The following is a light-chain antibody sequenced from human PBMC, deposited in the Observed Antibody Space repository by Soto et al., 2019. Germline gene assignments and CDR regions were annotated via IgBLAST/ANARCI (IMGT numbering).Light chain of an antibody. Sequence: QLVLTQSPSASASLGASVKLTCTLSSGHSTYAIAWHQRQPEKGPLYLMKVNSDGSHSKGDGIPDRFSGSSSGAERYLTISSLQSEDEADYYCQTWGTGIQVFGGGTKVTVL. CDR2: VNSDGSH. CDR3: QTWGTGIQV. J-gene: IGLJ2*01. CDR1: SGHSTYA. V-gene: IGLV4-69*01.